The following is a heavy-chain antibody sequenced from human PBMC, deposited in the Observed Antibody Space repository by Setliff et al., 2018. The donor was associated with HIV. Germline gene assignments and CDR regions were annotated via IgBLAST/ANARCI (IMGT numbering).Heavy chain of an antibody. J-gene: IGHJ4*02. CDR2: IYHSGST. D-gene: IGHD3-22*01. Sequence: LSLTCAVSDYSISSGYYWGWIRQPPGKGLEWIGGIYHSGSTYYNPSLKSRVTISVDTSKNHFSLKLSSVTAADTAVYYCARVGYYDSSFDYWGQGTLVTVSS. CDR1: DYSISSGYY. V-gene: IGHV4-38-2*01. CDR3: ARVGYYDSSFDY.